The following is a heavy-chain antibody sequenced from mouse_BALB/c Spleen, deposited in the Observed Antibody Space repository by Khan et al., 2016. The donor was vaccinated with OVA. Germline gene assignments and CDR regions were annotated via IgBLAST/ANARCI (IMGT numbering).Heavy chain of an antibody. Sequence: EVQLQESGPGLMKPPQSLSLTCTVTGYSITSDYAWNWIRQFPGNKLEWMGYISYSGYTSYNPSLKSRISVTRETSKNQFFLQLNSVTTEDTATYFCARSVYYSGSTFYYFDFWGQGTTLTVSS. CDR3: ARSVYYSGSTFYYFDF. D-gene: IGHD1-1*01. V-gene: IGHV3-2*02. J-gene: IGHJ2*01. CDR2: ISYSGYT. CDR1: GYSITSDYA.